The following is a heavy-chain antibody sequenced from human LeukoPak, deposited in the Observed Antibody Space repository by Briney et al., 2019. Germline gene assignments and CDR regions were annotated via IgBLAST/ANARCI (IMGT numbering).Heavy chain of an antibody. CDR2: IYYSGST. V-gene: IGHV4-59*08. CDR1: GGSISSYY. CDR3: ARQSLTGPTLYYYGMDV. Sequence: SETLSLTCTVSGGSISSYYWSWIRQPPGKGLEWIGYIYYSGSTNYNPSLKGRVTISVDTSKNQFSLKLSSVTAADTAVYYCARQSLTGPTLYYYGMDVWGQGTTVTVSS. D-gene: IGHD7-27*01. J-gene: IGHJ6*02.